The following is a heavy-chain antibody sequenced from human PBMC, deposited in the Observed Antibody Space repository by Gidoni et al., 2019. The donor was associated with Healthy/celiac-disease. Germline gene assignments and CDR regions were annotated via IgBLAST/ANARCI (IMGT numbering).Heavy chain of an antibody. Sequence: QVQLVQSGAEVKKPGASVKVSCKASGYTFTGYYMHWVRQAPGKGLEWMGWINPNSGGTNYAQKLQGRVTMTRDTSISTAYMELSRLRSDDTAVYYCASGGNSGAFDIWGQGTMVTVSS. J-gene: IGHJ3*02. V-gene: IGHV1-2*02. CDR2: INPNSGGT. CDR1: GYTFTGYY. CDR3: ASGGNSGAFDI. D-gene: IGHD2-21*02.